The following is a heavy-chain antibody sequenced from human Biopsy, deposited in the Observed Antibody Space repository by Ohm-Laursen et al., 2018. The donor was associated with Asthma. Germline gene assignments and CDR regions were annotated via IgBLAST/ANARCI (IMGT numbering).Heavy chain of an antibody. CDR2: INSVVGTT. V-gene: IGHV1-69*13. CDR3: ARKAGSCISRTCYSLDF. J-gene: IGHJ4*02. CDR1: GGTFNTYV. D-gene: IGHD2-2*01. Sequence: SEKVSCKSLGGTFNTYVIGWARQAPGQGLGWMGGINSVVGTTTYPQKFQDRVTITADDFTSTVYMELSSLRSEDTAVYYCARKAGSCISRTCYSLDFWGQGTLVTVSS.